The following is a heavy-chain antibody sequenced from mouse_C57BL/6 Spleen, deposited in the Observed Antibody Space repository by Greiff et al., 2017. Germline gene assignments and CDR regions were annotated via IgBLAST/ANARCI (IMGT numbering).Heavy chain of an antibody. CDR3: ARAGLRQGVWFAY. CDR1: GYTFTDYY. Sequence: EVQLQQSGPELVTPGASVKISCKASGYTFTDYYMNWVQQSHGKSLEWIGDINPNNGGTSYNQQFKGKATLTVDKSSSTAYMELRSLTSEDSAVYYCARAGLRQGVWFAYWGQGTLVTVSA. CDR2: INPNNGGT. J-gene: IGHJ3*01. V-gene: IGHV1-26*01. D-gene: IGHD2-4*01.